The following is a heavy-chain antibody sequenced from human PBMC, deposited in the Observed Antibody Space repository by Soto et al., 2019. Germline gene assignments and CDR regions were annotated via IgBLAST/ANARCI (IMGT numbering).Heavy chain of an antibody. D-gene: IGHD6-13*01. V-gene: IGHV1-69*13. J-gene: IGHJ4*02. Sequence: SVKVSCKASGGTFSSYAISWVRQAPGQGLEWMGGIIPIFGTANYAQKFQGRVTITADESTSTAYMELSSLRSEDTAVYYCARARVAAAGTTLFDYWGQGTLVTVSS. CDR1: GGTFSSYA. CDR2: IIPIFGTA. CDR3: ARARVAAAGTTLFDY.